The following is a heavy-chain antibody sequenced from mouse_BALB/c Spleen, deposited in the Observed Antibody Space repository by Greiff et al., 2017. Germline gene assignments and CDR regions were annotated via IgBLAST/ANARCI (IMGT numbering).Heavy chain of an antibody. V-gene: IGHV14-3*02. CDR3: ARGGTGFAY. J-gene: IGHJ3*01. CDR1: GFNIKDTY. CDR2: IDPANGNT. D-gene: IGHD3-3*01. Sequence: VQLQQSGAELVKPGASVKLSCTASGFNIKDTYMHWVKQRPEQGLEWIGRIDPANGNTKYDPTFQGKVTLTADTSSNTAYLQLSRLTTEDTASYCSARGGTGFAYWGQGTLVTVSA.